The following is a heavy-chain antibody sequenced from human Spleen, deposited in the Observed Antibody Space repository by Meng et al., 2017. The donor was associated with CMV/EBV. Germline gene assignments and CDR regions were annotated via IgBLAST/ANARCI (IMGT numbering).Heavy chain of an antibody. J-gene: IGHJ5*02. CDR1: GGSISSSNW. CDR3: AGGGDDFWSGYYLGWFDP. D-gene: IGHD3-3*01. CDR2: IYHSGST. V-gene: IGHV4-4*02. Sequence: SETLSLTCAVSGGSISSSNWWSWVRQPPGKGLEWIGEIYHSGSTNYNPSLKSRVTISVDKSKDQFSLKLRSVTAADTAVYYCAGGGDDFWSGYYLGWFDPWGQGTLVTVSS.